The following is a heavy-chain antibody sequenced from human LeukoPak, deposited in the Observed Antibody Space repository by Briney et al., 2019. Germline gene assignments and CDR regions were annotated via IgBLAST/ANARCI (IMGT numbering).Heavy chain of an antibody. CDR3: AREGVLRYFDWQQAHGWFDP. V-gene: IGHV4-59*01. CDR1: GGSISSYY. Sequence: SETLSLTCTVSGGSISSYYWSWIRQPPGKGLEWIGYIYYSGSTNYNPSLKSRVTISVDTSKNQFSLKLSSVTAADTAVYYCAREGVLRYFDWQQAHGWFDPWGQGTLVTVSS. J-gene: IGHJ5*02. CDR2: IYYSGST. D-gene: IGHD3-9*01.